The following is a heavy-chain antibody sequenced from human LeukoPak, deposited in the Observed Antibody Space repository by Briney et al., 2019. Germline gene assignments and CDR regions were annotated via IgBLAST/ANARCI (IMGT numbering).Heavy chain of an antibody. CDR3: ARDLNQYYDSSGLWVRDTEDAFDV. CDR2: IIPIFGIA. V-gene: IGHV1-69*10. D-gene: IGHD3-22*01. Sequence: SVKVSCKSSGGIFSSYAISWVRQAPGQGLEWMGGIIPIFGIANYAQKFQDRVTITADKTTGTAYMELSSLRSEDTAVYYCARDLNQYYDSSGLWVRDTEDAFDVWGQGTMVTVSS. J-gene: IGHJ3*01. CDR1: GGIFSSYA.